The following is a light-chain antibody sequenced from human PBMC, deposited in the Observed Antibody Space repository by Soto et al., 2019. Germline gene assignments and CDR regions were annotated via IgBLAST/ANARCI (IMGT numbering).Light chain of an antibody. V-gene: IGLV2-14*01. CDR1: SSDVGGYNY. CDR3: TSYTSSSTLV. Sequence: QSALTQPASVSGSPGQSITISCIGTSSDVGGYNYVSWYQHHPDKAPKLIIYEVSNRPSGVSNRFSASKSGNTASLTISGLQAEDEADYYCTSYTSSSTLVFGGGTKLTVL. J-gene: IGLJ3*02. CDR2: EVS.